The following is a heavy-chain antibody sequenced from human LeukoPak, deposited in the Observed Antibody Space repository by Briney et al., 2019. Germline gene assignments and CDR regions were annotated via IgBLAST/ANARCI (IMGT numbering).Heavy chain of an antibody. V-gene: IGHV4-31*03. CDR3: ARVIGPGSSIDY. J-gene: IGHJ4*02. Sequence: SQTLSLTCTVSGTSISSGGYYWSWIRQHPGKCLECIAYIYHTGSTYYNPSLKSRVIISVGTSQNQFSLTLSSVTAADTAAYYCARVIGPGSSIDYWGQGTQVTVSS. D-gene: IGHD3-10*01. CDR2: IYHTGST. CDR1: GTSISSGGYY.